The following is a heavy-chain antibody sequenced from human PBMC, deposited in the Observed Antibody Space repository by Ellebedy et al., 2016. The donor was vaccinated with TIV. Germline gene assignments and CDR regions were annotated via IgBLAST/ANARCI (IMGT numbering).Heavy chain of an antibody. CDR3: ARGWSTPDS. J-gene: IGHJ4*02. Sequence: GESLMISCEASGFTFSTHSMNWVRQAPGKGLEWISYVSRDSSYTKYADSVKGRFTISRDNAQNTLFLQMNSLRVEDTAVYYCARGWSTPDSWGQGTLVIVSS. V-gene: IGHV3-21*05. D-gene: IGHD2-15*01. CDR2: VSRDSSYT. CDR1: GFTFSTHS.